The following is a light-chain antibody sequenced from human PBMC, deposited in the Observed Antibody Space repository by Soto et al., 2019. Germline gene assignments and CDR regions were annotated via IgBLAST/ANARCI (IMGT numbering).Light chain of an antibody. CDR3: QHYSHLIT. J-gene: IGKJ5*01. Sequence: DIQMTQSPSSVSASVGDRVTITCRASQAISRWLAWYQQKLGKSPKLLIYDASNLETGVPSRFSGSRAGTDFTFTISSLQPEDIATYYCQHYSHLITFGQGTRLEIQ. CDR1: QAISRW. V-gene: IGKV1-33*01. CDR2: DAS.